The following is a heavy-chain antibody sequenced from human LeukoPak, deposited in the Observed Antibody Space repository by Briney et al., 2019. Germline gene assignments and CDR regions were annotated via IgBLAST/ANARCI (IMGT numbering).Heavy chain of an antibody. CDR3: ARGPLRGVTAARRGNWFDP. CDR1: GYTFTGYY. CDR2: INPNSGGT. Sequence: ASVKVSCKASGYTFTGYYMHWVRQAPGQGLEWMGWINPNSGGTNYAQKFQGRVTMTRDTSISTAYMELSRLRSDDTAVYYCARGPLRGVTAARRGNWFDPWGQGTLVTVSS. J-gene: IGHJ5*02. D-gene: IGHD2-2*01. V-gene: IGHV1-2*02.